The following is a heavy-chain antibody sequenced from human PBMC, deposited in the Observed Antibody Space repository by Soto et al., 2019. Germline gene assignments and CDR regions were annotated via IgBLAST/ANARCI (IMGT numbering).Heavy chain of an antibody. D-gene: IGHD4-17*01. CDR1: GFTFSSYW. CDR3: VRVAYGDLGG. CDR2: IKSDRRDT. J-gene: IGHJ4*02. Sequence: EVQLVESGGGLVQPGGSLRVSCAASGFTFSSYWMHWVRQAPGKGLGWVSRIKSDRRDTSYADSVKGRFTISRDNAKNTLYLQMSSLRAEDTAVYYCVRVAYGDLGGWGQGTLVTVSS. V-gene: IGHV3-74*01.